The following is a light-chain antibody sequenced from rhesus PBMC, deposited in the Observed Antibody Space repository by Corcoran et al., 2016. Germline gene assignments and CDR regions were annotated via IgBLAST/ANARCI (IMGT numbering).Light chain of an antibody. CDR1: SSDIGGYNY. J-gene: IGLJ3*01. Sequence: QAALTQPRSVSGSPGQSVTISCTGTSSDIGGYNYVSWHQQHPGTAPKLMIYEVSKRPSGVSDRFSGSKSGHTASLTISGLQAEDEADYSCSSYAATNTLLFGGGTRLTVL. CDR3: SSYAATNTLL. CDR2: EVS. V-gene: IGLV2-32*02.